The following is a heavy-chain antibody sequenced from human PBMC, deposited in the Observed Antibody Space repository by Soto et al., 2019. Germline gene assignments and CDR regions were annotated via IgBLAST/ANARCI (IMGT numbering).Heavy chain of an antibody. D-gene: IGHD6-13*01. J-gene: IGHJ4*02. CDR2: ISGSGGST. V-gene: IGHV3-23*01. CDR1: GFTFSSYA. CDR3: AIPEPIAAAGIPVHDY. Sequence: GGSLRLSCAASGFTFSSYAMSWVRQAPGKGLEWVSAISGSGGSTYYADSVKGRFTISRDNSKNTLYLQMNSLRAEDTAVYYCAIPEPIAAAGIPVHDYWGQGTLVTVSS.